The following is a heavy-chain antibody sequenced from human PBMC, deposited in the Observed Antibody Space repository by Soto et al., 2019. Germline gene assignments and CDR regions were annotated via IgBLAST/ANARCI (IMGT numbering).Heavy chain of an antibody. CDR2: IIPILGIA. D-gene: IGHD3-10*01. CDR1: GGTFSSYT. V-gene: IGHV1-69*08. Sequence: QVQLVQSGAEVQKPGSSVKVSCKASGGTFSSYTISWVRQAPGQGLEWMGRIIPILGIANYAQKFQGRVTITADKSTSTAYMELSSLRSEDTAVYYCARDLGVSKALDYWGQGTLVTVSS. J-gene: IGHJ4*02. CDR3: ARDLGVSKALDY.